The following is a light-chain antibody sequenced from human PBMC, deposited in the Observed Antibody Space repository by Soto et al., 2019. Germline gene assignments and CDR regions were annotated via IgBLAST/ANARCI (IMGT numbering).Light chain of an antibody. CDR2: GAS. Sequence: EIVLTQSPATLSLSPGERATLSCRASQSVSSNLAWYQQKPGQAPRLLIYGASSRATGIPDRVSGSGSGTDFTLTISRLEPEDFAVYYCQQYGSSPWTFGQGTKVDIK. V-gene: IGKV3-20*01. J-gene: IGKJ1*01. CDR1: QSVSSN. CDR3: QQYGSSPWT.